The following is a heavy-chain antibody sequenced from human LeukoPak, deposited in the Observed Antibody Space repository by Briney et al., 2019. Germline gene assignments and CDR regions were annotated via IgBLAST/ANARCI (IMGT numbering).Heavy chain of an antibody. Sequence: SETLSLTCTVSGGSISSSSYYWGWIRQPPGKGLEWIGEINHSGSTNYNPSLKSRVTISVDTSKNQFSLKLSSVTAADTAVYYCARVPRGRFSERMVRGVIREYYFDYWGQGTLVTVSS. CDR3: ARVPRGRFSERMVRGVIREYYFDY. D-gene: IGHD3-10*01. V-gene: IGHV4-39*07. J-gene: IGHJ4*02. CDR1: GGSISSSSYY. CDR2: INHSGST.